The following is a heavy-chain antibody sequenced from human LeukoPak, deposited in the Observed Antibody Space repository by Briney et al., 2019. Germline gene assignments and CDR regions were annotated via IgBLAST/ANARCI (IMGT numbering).Heavy chain of an antibody. D-gene: IGHD4-17*01. CDR1: GYSFTNYG. J-gene: IGHJ3*02. CDR2: VSGYNGHT. CDR3: ARENDYGDYAGAFDI. Sequence: ASVKVSCKASGYSFTNYGFSWVRQAPGQGLEWMGWVSGYNGHTKYAQNLQGRVTMTRDTSTGTAYIELRSLRSDDTAVYYCARENDYGDYAGAFDIWGQGTMVTVSA. V-gene: IGHV1-18*01.